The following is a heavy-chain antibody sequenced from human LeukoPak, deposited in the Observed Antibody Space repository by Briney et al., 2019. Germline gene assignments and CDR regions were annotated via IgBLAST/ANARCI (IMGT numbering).Heavy chain of an antibody. D-gene: IGHD6-6*01. CDR3: ATVSVSSSSGFDY. Sequence: ASVTVSCKASGYTFTGYYMYWVRQAPGQGLEWMGWINPNSGGTKHGQKFQGRIIMTSDTSTSTAYMELSSLRSDDTAVFYCATVSVSSSSGFDYWGQGTLVAVSS. J-gene: IGHJ4*02. CDR2: INPNSGGT. CDR1: GYTFTGYY. V-gene: IGHV1-2*02.